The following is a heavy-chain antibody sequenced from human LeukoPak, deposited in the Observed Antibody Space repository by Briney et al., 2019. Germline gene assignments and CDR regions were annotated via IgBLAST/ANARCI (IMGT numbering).Heavy chain of an antibody. J-gene: IGHJ4*02. V-gene: IGHV1-46*01. CDR3: ASLGGYSGYDATGLVGY. CDR2: INPSGGST. CDR1: GYTFTSYY. Sequence: ASVKVSCKASGYTFTSYYMHWVRQAPGQGLEWMGIINPSGGSTSYAQKFQGRVTMTRDTSTSTVYMELSRLRSDDTAVYYCASLGGYSGYDATGLVGYWGQGTLVTVSS. D-gene: IGHD5-12*01.